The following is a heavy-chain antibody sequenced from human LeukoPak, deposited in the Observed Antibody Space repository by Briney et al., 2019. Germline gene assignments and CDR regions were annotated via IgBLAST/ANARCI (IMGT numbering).Heavy chain of an antibody. Sequence: ASVKVSCKASGYTFTSYAMHWVRPAPGQRLEWMGWINAGNGNTKYSQKFQGRVTITRDTSASTAYMELSSLRSEDTAVYYCATALDFWSGYYTFDYWGQGTLVTVSS. CDR1: GYTFTSYA. CDR2: INAGNGNT. J-gene: IGHJ4*02. D-gene: IGHD3-3*01. V-gene: IGHV1-3*01. CDR3: ATALDFWSGYYTFDY.